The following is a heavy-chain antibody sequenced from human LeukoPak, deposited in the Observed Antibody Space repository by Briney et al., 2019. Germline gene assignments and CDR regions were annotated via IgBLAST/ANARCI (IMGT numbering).Heavy chain of an antibody. CDR2: INPNSGGT. J-gene: IGHJ3*02. CDR3: ARGGYCSGGSCYYDAFDI. Sequence: ASVKVSCKASGYTFTGYYMHWVRQAPGQGLEWMGWINPNSGGTNYAQKFQGRVTMTRDTSISTAYMELSRLRSDDTAVYYCARGGYCSGGSCYYDAFDIWGQGTMVTVSS. V-gene: IGHV1-2*02. CDR1: GYTFTGYY. D-gene: IGHD2-15*01.